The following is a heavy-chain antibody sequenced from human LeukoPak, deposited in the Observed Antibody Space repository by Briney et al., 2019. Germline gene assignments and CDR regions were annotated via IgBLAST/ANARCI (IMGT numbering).Heavy chain of an antibody. Sequence: ASVKVSCKASGYTFTSYGISWVRQMPGKGLEWMGKIDPSDSYTNYSPSFQGHVTISADKSINTAYLQWSSLKASDTAMYYCARVEQWPPYYYAMDVWGQGTTVTVSS. J-gene: IGHJ6*02. CDR3: ARVEQWPPYYYAMDV. CDR2: IDPSDSYT. D-gene: IGHD6-19*01. V-gene: IGHV5-10-1*01. CDR1: GYTFTSYG.